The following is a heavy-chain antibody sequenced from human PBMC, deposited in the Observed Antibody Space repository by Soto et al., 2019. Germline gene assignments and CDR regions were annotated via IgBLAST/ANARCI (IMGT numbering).Heavy chain of an antibody. CDR1: GDSINIPGYY. D-gene: IGHD3-3*01. CDR2: IYYKGNT. J-gene: IGHJ6*02. V-gene: IGHV4-31*03. Sequence: SETLSLTCTVSGDSINIPGYYWTWIRQQPGKGLEWIGYIYYKGNTYYNPALKRRVMISIDTSKNQFSLKLSSVTAADTAVYYCAREYAIFGVRGVYYGMDVWGQGTTVTVSS. CDR3: AREYAIFGVRGVYYGMDV.